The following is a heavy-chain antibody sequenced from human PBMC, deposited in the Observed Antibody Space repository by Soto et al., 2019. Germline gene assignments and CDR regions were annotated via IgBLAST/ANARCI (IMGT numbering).Heavy chain of an antibody. V-gene: IGHV1-69*13. J-gene: IGHJ4*02. CDR2: IIPIFGTA. Sequence: SLKVSCKASGGTFSSYAISWVRQAPGQGLEWMGGIIPIFGTANYAQKFQGRVTITADESTSTAYMELSSLRSEDTAVYYCARDSVVVTALDYWGQGTLVTVSS. CDR1: GGTFSSYA. D-gene: IGHD2-21*02. CDR3: ARDSVVVTALDY.